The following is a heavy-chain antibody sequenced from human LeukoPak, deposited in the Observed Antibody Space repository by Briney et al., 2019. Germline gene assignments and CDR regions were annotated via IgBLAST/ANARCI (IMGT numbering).Heavy chain of an antibody. Sequence: GASVKVSCKASGYSFTDYYMHWVRQAPGQGLEWMGWINPNSGGTTYAQKFRGRVTMTRDTSINTAYMELSGLSSDDTAVYYCARITGPWVFDYWGQGTLVTVSS. D-gene: IGHD3-16*01. CDR3: ARITGPWVFDY. V-gene: IGHV1-2*02. CDR2: INPNSGGT. J-gene: IGHJ4*02. CDR1: GYSFTDYY.